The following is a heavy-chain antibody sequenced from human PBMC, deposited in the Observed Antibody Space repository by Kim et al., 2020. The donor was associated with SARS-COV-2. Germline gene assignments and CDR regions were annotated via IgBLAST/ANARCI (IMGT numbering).Heavy chain of an antibody. J-gene: IGHJ4*02. CDR2: IYPGDSDT. V-gene: IGHV5-51*01. D-gene: IGHD2-2*01. CDR1: GYSFTSYW. CDR3: ASGYCSSTSCYAVGFDY. Sequence: GESLKISCKGSGYSFTSYWIGWVRQMPGKGLEWMGIIYPGDSDTRYSPSFQGQVTISADKSISTAYLQWSSLKASDTAMYYCASGYCSSTSCYAVGFDYWGQGTLVTVSS.